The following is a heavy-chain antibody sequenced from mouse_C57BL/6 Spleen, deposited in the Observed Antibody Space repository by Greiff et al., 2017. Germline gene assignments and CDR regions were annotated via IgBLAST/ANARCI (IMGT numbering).Heavy chain of an antibody. CDR3: ARNLYAMDY. CDR1: GFTFSDYY. V-gene: IGHV5-16*01. J-gene: IGHJ4*01. Sequence: EVMLVESEGGLVQPGSSMKLSCTASGFTFSDYYMAWVRQVPEKGLEWVANINYDGSSTYYLDSLKSRFIISRDKAKNILYLQMSSLKSEDTATYYCARNLYAMDYWGQGTSVTVSS. CDR2: INYDGSST.